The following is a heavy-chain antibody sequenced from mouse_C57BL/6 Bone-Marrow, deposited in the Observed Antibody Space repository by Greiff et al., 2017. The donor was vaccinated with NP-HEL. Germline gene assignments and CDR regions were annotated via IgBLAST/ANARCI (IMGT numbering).Heavy chain of an antibody. Sequence: VQLKQSGPELVKPGASVKISCKASGYSFTDYNMNWVKQSNGKSLEWIGVINPNYGTTSYNQKFKGKATLTVDQSSSTAYMQLNSLTSEDSAVYYCARRVARYDGYYGNYYAMDYWGQGTSVTVSS. CDR2: INPNYGTT. V-gene: IGHV1-39*01. CDR3: ARRVARYDGYYGNYYAMDY. D-gene: IGHD2-3*01. J-gene: IGHJ4*01. CDR1: GYSFTDYN.